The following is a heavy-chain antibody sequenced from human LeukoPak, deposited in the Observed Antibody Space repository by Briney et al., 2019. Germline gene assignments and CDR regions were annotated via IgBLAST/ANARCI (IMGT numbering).Heavy chain of an antibody. CDR3: ARIRYGSGSYALTYFDY. CDR2: ISYSGNT. J-gene: IGHJ4*02. Sequence: PSETLSLTCTVSGGSISTYYWSWIRQPPGKGLEWIGYISYSGNTNYNPSLKSRVSISVDTSKNQFSLKLSSVTTADTAVYYCARIRYGSGSYALTYFDYWGQGTLVTVSS. CDR1: GGSISTYY. D-gene: IGHD3-10*01. V-gene: IGHV4-59*01.